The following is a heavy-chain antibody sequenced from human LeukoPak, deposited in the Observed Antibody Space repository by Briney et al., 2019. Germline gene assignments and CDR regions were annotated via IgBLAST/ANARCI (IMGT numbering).Heavy chain of an antibody. J-gene: IGHJ4*02. Sequence: SEALSLTCAVSGGSFRGCYWSGIRQPPGKGREWIGEINHSGSTNYNPSLKSRVTISVDTSKNQFSLKLSSVTAADTAVYYCARVDYSSGWYRLGGDYWGQGTLDTVSS. CDR1: GGSFRGCY. CDR3: ARVDYSSGWYRLGGDY. D-gene: IGHD6-19*01. V-gene: IGHV4-34*01. CDR2: INHSGST.